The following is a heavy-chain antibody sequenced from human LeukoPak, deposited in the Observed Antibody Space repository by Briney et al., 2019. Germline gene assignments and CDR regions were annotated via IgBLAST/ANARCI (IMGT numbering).Heavy chain of an antibody. J-gene: IGHJ6*03. Sequence: SETLSLTCAVYGGSFSGYYWSWIRQPPGKGLEWIGEINHSGSTNYNPSLKSRVTISVDTSKNQFSLQLNSVTPEDTAVYYCVRVPQLVGYYYMDVWGKGTTVTVSS. CDR2: INHSGST. D-gene: IGHD6-13*01. CDR3: VRVPQLVGYYYMDV. CDR1: GGSFSGYY. V-gene: IGHV4-34*01.